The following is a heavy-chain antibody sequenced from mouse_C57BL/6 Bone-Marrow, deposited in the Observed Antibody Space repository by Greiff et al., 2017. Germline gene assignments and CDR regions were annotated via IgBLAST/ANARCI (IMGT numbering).Heavy chain of an antibody. V-gene: IGHV14-2*01. D-gene: IGHD1-1*01. CDR1: GFNIKDYY. J-gene: IGHJ4*01. CDR3: ASPPYYGSSYWYAMDY. CDR2: IDPEDGET. Sequence: VQLKQSGAELVKPGASVKLSCTASGFNIKDYYMHWVKQRTEQGLEWIGRIDPEDGETKYAPKFQGKAPLTADQSSNTAYLQLSSLTAEDTAVYYCASPPYYGSSYWYAMDYWGQGTSVTVSS.